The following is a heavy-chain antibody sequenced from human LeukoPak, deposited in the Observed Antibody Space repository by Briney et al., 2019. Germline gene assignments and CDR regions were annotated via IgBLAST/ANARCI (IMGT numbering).Heavy chain of an antibody. CDR3: ARDTSDFWSGTAWFDP. CDR2: IYHSGST. D-gene: IGHD3-3*01. Sequence: SETLSLTCTVSGYFISSGYYWGWIRQPPGKGLEWIGSIYHSGSTYYNPSLKSRVTISVDTSKNQFSLKLSSVTAADTAVYYCARDTSDFWSGTAWFDPWGQGTLVTVSS. V-gene: IGHV4-38-2*02. CDR1: GYFISSGYY. J-gene: IGHJ5*02.